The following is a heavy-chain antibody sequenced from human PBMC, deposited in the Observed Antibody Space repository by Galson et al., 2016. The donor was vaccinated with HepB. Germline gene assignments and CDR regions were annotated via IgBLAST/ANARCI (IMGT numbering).Heavy chain of an antibody. V-gene: IGHV5-51*01. J-gene: IGHJ6*02. CDR3: VRRRDIFTGYRSCYYVMDV. Sequence: QSGAEVKKPGESLKISCKGSGYRFSSYYIGWVRQMLGKGLDWMTIIYPGDSDTRYSPSFQGQVTISADKSINTAYLQWSSLKASDTAIYYCVRRRDIFTGYRSCYYVMDVRGQGTTVTVSS. CDR2: IYPGDSDT. CDR1: GYRFSSYY. D-gene: IGHD3-9*01.